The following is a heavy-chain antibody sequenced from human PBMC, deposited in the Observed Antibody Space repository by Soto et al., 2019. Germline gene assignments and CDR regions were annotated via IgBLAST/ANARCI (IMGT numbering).Heavy chain of an antibody. CDR3: ARGLSSSGWAYYYYYYGMDV. CDR2: INHSGST. CDR1: GGSFSGYY. V-gene: IGHV4-34*01. D-gene: IGHD6-19*01. Sequence: LSLTCAVYGGSFSGYYWSWIRQPPGKGLEWIGEINHSGSTNYNPSLKSRVTISVDTSKNQFSLKLSSVTAADTAVYYCARGLSSSGWAYYYYYYGMDVWGQGTTVTVSS. J-gene: IGHJ6*02.